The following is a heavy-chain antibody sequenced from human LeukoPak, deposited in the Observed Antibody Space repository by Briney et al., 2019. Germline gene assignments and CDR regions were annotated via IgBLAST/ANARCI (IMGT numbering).Heavy chain of an antibody. CDR3: ARVVVPAARVYYYYYMDV. V-gene: IGHV4-31*03. CDR1: GGSISSGGYY. Sequence: SETLSLTCTVSGGSISSGGYYWSWIRQHPGKGLEWIGYIYYSGSTYHNPSLKSRVTISVDTSKNQFSLKLSSVTAADTAVYYCARVVVPAARVYYYYYMDVWGKGTTVTVSS. CDR2: IYYSGST. D-gene: IGHD2-2*01. J-gene: IGHJ6*03.